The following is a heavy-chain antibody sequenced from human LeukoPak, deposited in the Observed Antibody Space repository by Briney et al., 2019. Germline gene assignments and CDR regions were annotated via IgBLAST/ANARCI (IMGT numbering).Heavy chain of an antibody. CDR2: INNSSSTI. CDR3: AIDIVVVPAALDY. D-gene: IGHD2-2*01. Sequence: GGSLRLSCAASGFTFSNYSMNWVRQAPGKGLEWTSYINNSSSTIYYADSVKGRFTISRDNAKNSLYLQMNSLRAEDTAVYYCAIDIVVVPAALDYWGQGTLVTVSS. J-gene: IGHJ4*02. CDR1: GFTFSNYS. V-gene: IGHV3-48*01.